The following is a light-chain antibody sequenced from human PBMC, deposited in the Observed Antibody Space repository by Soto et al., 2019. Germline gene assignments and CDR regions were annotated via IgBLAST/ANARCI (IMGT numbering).Light chain of an antibody. Sequence: QSALTQPPSASGSPGQSVTISCTGTSTDVGGYDYVSWYQQHPGKVPKLMIYEVNKRPSGVPDRFSGSKSGNTASLTVSGPQPEDEADYYCTSYAGAHDVFGTGTKVTVL. J-gene: IGLJ1*01. CDR2: EVN. V-gene: IGLV2-8*01. CDR1: STDVGGYDY. CDR3: TSYAGAHDV.